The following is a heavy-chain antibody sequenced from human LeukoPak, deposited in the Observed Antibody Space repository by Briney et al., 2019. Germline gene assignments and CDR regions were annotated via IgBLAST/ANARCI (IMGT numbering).Heavy chain of an antibody. CDR3: ARGASNGGHRDFSFDY. Sequence: SETLSLTCAVYGGSFSGYYWSWIRQPPGKGLEWIGEINHSGSTNYNPSLKSRVTISVDTSKNQFSLKLSSMTAADTAVYYCARGASNGGHRDFSFDYWGQGTLVTVSS. J-gene: IGHJ4*02. CDR1: GGSFSGYY. CDR2: INHSGST. V-gene: IGHV4-34*01. D-gene: IGHD4-23*01.